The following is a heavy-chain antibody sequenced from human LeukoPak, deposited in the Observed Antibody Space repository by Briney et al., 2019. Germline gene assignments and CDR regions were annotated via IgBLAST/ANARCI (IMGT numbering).Heavy chain of an antibody. Sequence: PSETLSVTCTVSGGSISSSSYYWGWIRQPPGKGLEWIGSIYYSGSTYYNPSLKSRVTISVDTSKNQFSLKLSSVTAADTAVYYCARLEDCSSTSCYGGDIWGQGTMVTVSS. CDR1: GGSISSSSYY. CDR2: IYYSGST. J-gene: IGHJ3*02. V-gene: IGHV4-39*01. CDR3: ARLEDCSSTSCYGGDI. D-gene: IGHD2-2*01.